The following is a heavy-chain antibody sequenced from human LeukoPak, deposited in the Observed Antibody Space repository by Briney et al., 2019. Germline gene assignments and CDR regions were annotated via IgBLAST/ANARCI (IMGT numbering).Heavy chain of an antibody. CDR1: GGSIGTYS. Sequence: SETLSLTCTVSGGSIGTYSWNWIRQPPGKGLEWIAYIYYSGTTNYNPSLKSRVTISVDTSKNQFSLKLSSVTAADTAVYYCARGVYIAAAQYAYWGQGTLVTVSS. J-gene: IGHJ4*02. CDR3: ARGVYIAAAQYAY. CDR2: IYYSGTT. V-gene: IGHV4-59*01. D-gene: IGHD6-13*01.